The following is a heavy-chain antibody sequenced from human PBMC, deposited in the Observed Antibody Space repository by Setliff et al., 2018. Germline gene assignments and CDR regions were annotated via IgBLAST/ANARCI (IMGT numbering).Heavy chain of an antibody. Sequence: ASVKVSCKASGYTFTSYYMHWVRQAPGQGLEWMGIINPSGGSTSYAQKFQGRVTMTRGTSTSTVYMELSSLRSEDTAVYYCARDIGRNFIVVVLKRYYGMDVWGQGTTVT. CDR3: ARDIGRNFIVVVLKRYYGMDV. V-gene: IGHV1-46*01. CDR2: INPSGGST. J-gene: IGHJ6*02. D-gene: IGHD3-22*01. CDR1: GYTFTSYY.